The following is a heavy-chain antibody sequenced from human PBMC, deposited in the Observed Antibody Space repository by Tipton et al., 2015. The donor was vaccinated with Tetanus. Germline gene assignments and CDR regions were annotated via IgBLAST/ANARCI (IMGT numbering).Heavy chain of an antibody. J-gene: IGHJ4*02. CDR3: VRANYEFPKKGPFDY. V-gene: IGHV4-61*01. Sequence: TLSLTCTVSGDSVRSGSYYWSWIRQPPGKELEWIGYIDYSGSTNYNPSLKSRLIISADTSKNQFSLRLTSVTAADTAVYYCVRANYEFPKKGPFDYWGPGSLVIVSS. CDR2: IDYSGST. D-gene: IGHD3-3*01. CDR1: GDSVRSGSYY.